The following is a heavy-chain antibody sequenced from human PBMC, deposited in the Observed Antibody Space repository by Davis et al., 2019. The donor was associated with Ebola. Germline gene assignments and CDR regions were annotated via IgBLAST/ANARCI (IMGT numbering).Heavy chain of an antibody. CDR3: ARQGTTSWDS. D-gene: IGHD2-2*01. Sequence: GGSLRLSCKDSGNSFTSHWIGWVRQMPGKGLEWMGIIYTGDSDTRYSPSLQGQVTISADKSTSTAYLQWTSLKASDTATYYCARQGTTSWDSWGQGTLVTVSS. CDR2: IYTGDSDT. CDR1: GNSFTSHW. V-gene: IGHV5-51*01. J-gene: IGHJ4*02.